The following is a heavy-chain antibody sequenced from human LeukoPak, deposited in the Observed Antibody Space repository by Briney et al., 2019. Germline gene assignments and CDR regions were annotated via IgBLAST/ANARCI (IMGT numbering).Heavy chain of an antibody. CDR2: IRGRTYGETT. J-gene: IGHJ1*01. D-gene: IGHD1-1*01. CDR1: GFPFSDYR. V-gene: IGHV3-49*03. Sequence: PGRSLRLSCTASGFPFSDYRMSWFRQAPGKGLEWVGFIRGRTYGETTEYAASLKGKFTLSRDDSRSFVYLQMNSLKTEDTAVYYCTRGGMYTLKYFQYWGQGTLVTVSS. CDR3: TRGGMYTLKYFQY.